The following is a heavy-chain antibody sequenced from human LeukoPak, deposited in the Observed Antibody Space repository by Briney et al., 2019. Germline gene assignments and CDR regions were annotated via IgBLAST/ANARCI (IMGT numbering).Heavy chain of an antibody. CDR1: GFTFSNYG. V-gene: IGHV3-30*18. Sequence: PGGSLRLSCAASGFTFSNYGMHWVRQAPGKGLEWVVVISYDGSNKCYADSVKGRFTISRDNSKNTLYLQMNSLRAEDTAVYYCANGYYYGSGSYYKEAFDIWGQGTMVTVSS. D-gene: IGHD3-10*01. CDR2: ISYDGSNK. CDR3: ANGYYYGSGSYYKEAFDI. J-gene: IGHJ3*02.